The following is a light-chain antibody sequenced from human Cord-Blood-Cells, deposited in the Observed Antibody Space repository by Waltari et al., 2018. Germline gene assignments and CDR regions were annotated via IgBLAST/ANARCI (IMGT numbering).Light chain of an antibody. J-gene: IGKJ5*01. CDR1: QRVSSY. V-gene: IGKV3-11*01. CDR2: DAS. CDR3: QQRSNWPPIT. Sequence: EIVLTQSPATLSLSPGERATLSCRASQRVSSYLAWDQQKPGQAPRLLIYDASNRATGIPARLSGSGSGTDFTLTISSREPEDFAVYYCQQRSNWPPITFGQGTRLEIK.